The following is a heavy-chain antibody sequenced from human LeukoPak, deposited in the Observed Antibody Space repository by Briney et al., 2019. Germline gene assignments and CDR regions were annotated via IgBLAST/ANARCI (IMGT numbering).Heavy chain of an antibody. Sequence: GGSLRLSCAASGFTVSSNYMSWVRQAPGKGLEWVSVIYSGGSTYYADSVKGRFTISRDNSKNTLYLQMNSLRAEDTAVYYCARGTRYFDGDLYHFDYWGQGTLVTVSS. D-gene: IGHD3-9*01. V-gene: IGHV3-66*02. CDR2: IYSGGST. J-gene: IGHJ4*02. CDR3: ARGTRYFDGDLYHFDY. CDR1: GFTVSSNY.